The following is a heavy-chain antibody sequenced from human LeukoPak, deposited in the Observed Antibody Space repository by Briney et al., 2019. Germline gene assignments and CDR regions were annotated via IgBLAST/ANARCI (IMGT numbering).Heavy chain of an antibody. CDR2: ISSSSSYT. J-gene: IGHJ4*02. Sequence: GGSLRLSCAASGFTFSDYYMSWIRQAPGKGLEWVSYISSSSSYTNYADSVKGRFTISRDNAKNSLYLQMNSLRAEDTAVYYCARDHHSSGWCQDLSWGQGTLVTVSS. D-gene: IGHD6-19*01. CDR3: ARDHHSSGWCQDLS. CDR1: GFTFSDYY. V-gene: IGHV3-11*06.